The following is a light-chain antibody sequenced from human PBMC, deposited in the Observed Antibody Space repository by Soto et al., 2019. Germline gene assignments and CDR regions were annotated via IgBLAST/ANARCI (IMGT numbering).Light chain of an antibody. J-gene: IGKJ1*01. CDR2: TAS. CDR3: QQYHTAWT. CDR1: QSISSW. Sequence: DIQLTQSPSSVSASVGDRVTITCRASQSISSWLAWYQQKPGKAPKLLIYTASNLESGVPSRFSGSGSGTEFTLTISSLQPDDFATYYCQQYHTAWTFGQGTKVDIK. V-gene: IGKV1-5*03.